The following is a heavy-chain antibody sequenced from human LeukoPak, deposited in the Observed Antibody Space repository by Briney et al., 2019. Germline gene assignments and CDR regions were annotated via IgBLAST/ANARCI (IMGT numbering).Heavy chain of an antibody. CDR2: ISYNGSNK. Sequence: GGSLRLSCEASGFTFSSYAMHWVRQAPGEGLDWVSFISYNGSNKYFADSVKGRFTISRDNSKNTLYLEMNSLRTEDTAVYYCARKTYFWSGYSWFAPWSQGTLVTVSS. CDR1: GFTFSSYA. CDR3: ARKTYFWSGYSWFAP. D-gene: IGHD3-3*01. V-gene: IGHV3-30*01. J-gene: IGHJ5*02.